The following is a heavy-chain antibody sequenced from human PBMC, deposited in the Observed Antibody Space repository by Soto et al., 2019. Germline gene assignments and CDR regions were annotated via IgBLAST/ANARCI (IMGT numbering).Heavy chain of an antibody. Sequence: ESLKIACKGSGYSFTSYWISWVRQMPGKGLEWMGRIDPSDSSTNYSPSFQGHVTISADKSISTAYLQWSSLKASDTAMYYCARRYVGYYSYGMDVWGQGTKVTVSS. CDR3: ARRYVGYYSYGMDV. D-gene: IGHD5-12*01. CDR2: IDPSDSST. CDR1: GYSFTSYW. V-gene: IGHV5-10-1*01. J-gene: IGHJ6*02.